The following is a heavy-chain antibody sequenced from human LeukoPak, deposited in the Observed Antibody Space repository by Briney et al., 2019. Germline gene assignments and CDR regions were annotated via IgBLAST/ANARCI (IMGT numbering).Heavy chain of an antibody. D-gene: IGHD1-26*01. Sequence: PGGSLRLSCAASGFTLNSYSMIWVRQGPGKGLEWVSCISSSGGHRYNTDSEKGRFTISRDNAKNSLYLQMNSLRAEDTAVYYCARVQWERIDYWGQGTVVTVSS. J-gene: IGHJ4*02. V-gene: IGHV3-21*01. CDR2: ISSSGGHR. CDR1: GFTLNSYS. CDR3: ARVQWERIDY.